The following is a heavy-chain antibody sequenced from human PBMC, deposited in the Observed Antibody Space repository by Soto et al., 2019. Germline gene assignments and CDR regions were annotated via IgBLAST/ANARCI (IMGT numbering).Heavy chain of an antibody. Sequence: GGSLRLSCAASGFTFSNACMSWVRQAPGKGLEWVGRIKSKTDGGTTDYAAPVKGRCTISRDDTKNTLYLQMNSLKTEDTAVYYCTTLPYDPNLTLDNWGRGTLVPVSS. V-gene: IGHV3-15*01. CDR3: TTLPYDPNLTLDN. J-gene: IGHJ4*02. D-gene: IGHD5-12*01. CDR2: IKSKTDGGTT. CDR1: GFTFSNAC.